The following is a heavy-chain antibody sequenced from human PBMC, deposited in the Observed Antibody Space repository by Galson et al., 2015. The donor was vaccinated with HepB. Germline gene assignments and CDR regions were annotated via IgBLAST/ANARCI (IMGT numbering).Heavy chain of an antibody. J-gene: IGHJ4*02. Sequence: SLRLSCAASGFTFGDYAMSWVRQAPGKGLEWVGFIRSKAHGGTTDYAASVKGRFTISRDDSKSIAYLQMNSLKTEDTAVYYCTRCGYSYGCVSDYWGQGTLVTVSS. CDR3: TRCGYSYGCVSDY. CDR2: IRSKAHGGTT. V-gene: IGHV3-49*04. D-gene: IGHD5-18*01. CDR1: GFTFGDYA.